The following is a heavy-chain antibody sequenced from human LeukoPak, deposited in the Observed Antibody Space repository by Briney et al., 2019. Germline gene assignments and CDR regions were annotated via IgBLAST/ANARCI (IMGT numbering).Heavy chain of an antibody. D-gene: IGHD3-10*01. CDR2: IKQDGSEK. Sequence: GGSLRLSCAASGFTFSSYWMTWVRQAPGKGLEWVANIKQDGSEKYYVDSVKGRFTISRDNAKNSLYLQMNSLRAEDTAVYYCASGSYCYGSGSDWPYFDYWGQGTLVTVSS. J-gene: IGHJ4*02. V-gene: IGHV3-7*01. CDR3: ASGSYCYGSGSDWPYFDY. CDR1: GFTFSSYW.